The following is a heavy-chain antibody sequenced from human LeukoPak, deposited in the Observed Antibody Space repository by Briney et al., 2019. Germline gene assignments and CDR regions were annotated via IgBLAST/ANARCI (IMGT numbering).Heavy chain of an antibody. D-gene: IGHD2-15*01. V-gene: IGHV3-7*01. CDR2: IKQDGSEK. CDR1: GFTFSSYW. Sequence: GGSMRLSCAASGFTFSSYWMSWVRQAPGKGLEWVANIKQDGSEKYYVDSVKGRFTISRDNAKNSLYLQMNSLRAEDTAVYYCARHINCSGGSCYSDFDYWGQGTLVTVSS. CDR3: ARHINCSGGSCYSDFDY. J-gene: IGHJ4*02.